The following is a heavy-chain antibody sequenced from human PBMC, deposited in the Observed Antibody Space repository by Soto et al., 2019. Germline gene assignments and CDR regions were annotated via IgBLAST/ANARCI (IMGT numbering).Heavy chain of an antibody. V-gene: IGHV3-23*01. CDR1: GFTFSNYA. J-gene: IGHJ4*02. CDR2: ISSSSSST. D-gene: IGHD2-21*02. Sequence: EVQLLESGGGLVQPGGSLRLSCAASGFTFSNYAMSWVRQVSGKGLEWVSAISSSSSSTYYADSVKGRFTISRDNSKNTLYLQMNSLRAEDTAVYYCAKVRRFAGDGDYWGQGTLVTVSS. CDR3: AKVRRFAGDGDY.